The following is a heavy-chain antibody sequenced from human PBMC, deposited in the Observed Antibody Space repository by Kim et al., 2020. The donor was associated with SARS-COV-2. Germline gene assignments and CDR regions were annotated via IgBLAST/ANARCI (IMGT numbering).Heavy chain of an antibody. CDR3: ARAATGGYAQQDY. CDR2: IIPIFGTA. CDR1: GGSFSSYA. Sequence: SVKVSCKASGGSFSSYAISWVRQAPGQGLEWMGGIIPIFGTANYAQKFQGRVTITADKSTSTAYMELSSLTSEDTAVYYCARAATGGYAQQDYWGQGTLVTVSS. J-gene: IGHJ4*02. D-gene: IGHD2-8*02. V-gene: IGHV1-69*06.